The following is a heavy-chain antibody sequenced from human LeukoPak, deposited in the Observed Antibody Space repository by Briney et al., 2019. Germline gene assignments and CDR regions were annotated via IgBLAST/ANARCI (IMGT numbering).Heavy chain of an antibody. J-gene: IGHJ3*02. CDR1: GFLVSDDY. V-gene: IGHV3-53*01. CDR2: ISDAGIT. CDR3: ARVFNI. Sequence: PGGSLRLSCAASGFLVSDDYMSWVRQAPGKGLEWASTISDAGITYYADSVKGRFTISRDNSKNTLYLQMNNLRVEDTAVYYCARVFNIWGKGTMVTVSS.